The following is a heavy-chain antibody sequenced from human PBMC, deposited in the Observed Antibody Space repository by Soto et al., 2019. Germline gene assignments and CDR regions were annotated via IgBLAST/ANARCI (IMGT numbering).Heavy chain of an antibody. CDR1: GGSLSGYS. V-gene: IGHV4-59*01. CDR3: ARRTYYYDSSGKDYFHY. J-gene: IGHJ4*02. D-gene: IGHD3-22*01. Sequence: SETLSLTCSVSGGSLSGYSWSWIRQPPGKGLEYIGYIYYRGTTNYNPSLESRVTISVDTSKNQFSLKLTSVTAADTAVYYCARRTYYYDSSGKDYFHYWGQGTLVTVST. CDR2: IYYRGTT.